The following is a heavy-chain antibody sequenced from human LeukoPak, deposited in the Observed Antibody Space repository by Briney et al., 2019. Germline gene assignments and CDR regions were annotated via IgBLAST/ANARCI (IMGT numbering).Heavy chain of an antibody. D-gene: IGHD6-13*01. CDR2: ISWNSGGI. Sequence: GGSLRLSCAASGFTFDDYAMHWVRQAPGKGLEWVSGISWNSGGIGYADSVKGRFTISRDNSKNTLYLQMNSLRAEDTAVYYCAKVQRYSSSWYLDYWGQGTLVTVSS. V-gene: IGHV3-9*01. J-gene: IGHJ4*02. CDR3: AKVQRYSSSWYLDY. CDR1: GFTFDDYA.